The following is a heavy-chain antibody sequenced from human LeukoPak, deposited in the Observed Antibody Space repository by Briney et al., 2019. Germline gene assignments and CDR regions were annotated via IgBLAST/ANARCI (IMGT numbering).Heavy chain of an antibody. Sequence: SETLSLTCTVSGGSVSSGSYYWSWIRQPPGKGLEWIGYIYYSGSTNYNPSLKSRVTISVDTSKNQFSLKLSSVTAADTAVYYCAVGRGQWLLYYFDYWGQGTLVTVSS. J-gene: IGHJ4*02. D-gene: IGHD3-22*01. CDR2: IYYSGST. CDR3: AVGRGQWLLYYFDY. CDR1: GGSVSSGSYY. V-gene: IGHV4-61*01.